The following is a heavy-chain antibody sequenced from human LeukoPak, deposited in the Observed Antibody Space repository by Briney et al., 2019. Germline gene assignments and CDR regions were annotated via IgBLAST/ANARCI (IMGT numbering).Heavy chain of an antibody. Sequence: GGSLRLSCAASGFTFSSYWMSWVRQAPGKGLEWVANIKQDGSEKYYVDSVKGRFTISRDNAKNSLYLQMNSLRAEDTAVYYCARDRPYSSSWYGEAFDIWGQGTMVTVSS. CDR2: IKQDGSEK. CDR1: GFTFSSYW. J-gene: IGHJ3*02. CDR3: ARDRPYSSSWYGEAFDI. V-gene: IGHV3-7*01. D-gene: IGHD6-13*01.